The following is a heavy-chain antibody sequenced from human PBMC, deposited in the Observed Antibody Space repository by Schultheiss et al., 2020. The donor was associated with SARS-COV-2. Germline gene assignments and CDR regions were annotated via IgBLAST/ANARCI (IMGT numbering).Heavy chain of an antibody. CDR1: GFTFSSYA. J-gene: IGHJ3*02. CDR3: AKLVLTSYAFDI. CDR2: ISGSGVST. Sequence: GGSLRLSCSASGFTFSSYAMHWVRQAPGKGLEWVSAISGSGVSTYYADSVKGRFTISRDNSKNTLYLQMNSLRAEDTAVYYCAKLVLTSYAFDIWGQGTMVTVSS. V-gene: IGHV3-23*01.